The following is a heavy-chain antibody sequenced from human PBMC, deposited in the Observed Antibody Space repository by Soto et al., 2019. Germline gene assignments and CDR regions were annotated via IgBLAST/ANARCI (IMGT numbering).Heavy chain of an antibody. CDR2: ISYDGNNK. V-gene: IGHV3-30*18. J-gene: IGHJ6*02. D-gene: IGHD4-17*01. CDR1: GFTFSTFG. CDR3: AKDLQAYGDYDYYCYGLDV. Sequence: QLVESGGGVVPPGASLRLSCAASGFTFSTFGMHWVRQTPGKGLEWVAVISYDGNNKVYADYVKGRFTISRDNFKNTVALVMNNLKVDDTAVYYCAKDLQAYGDYDYYCYGLDVWGQGATVSVSS.